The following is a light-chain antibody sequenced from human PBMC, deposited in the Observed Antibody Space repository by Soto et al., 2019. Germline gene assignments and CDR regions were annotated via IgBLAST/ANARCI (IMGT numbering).Light chain of an antibody. CDR2: KAS. J-gene: IGKJ1*01. CDR1: QSISAW. V-gene: IGKV1-5*03. CDR3: QQYNSYST. Sequence: DIQMTQSPSTLSASVGDRVTITCRASQSISAWLAWYRQKPGKAPKLLIYKASSLESGVPSRFSGGGSGTEFTLTISSLQPDDFATYYCQQYNSYSTFGQGTKVEIK.